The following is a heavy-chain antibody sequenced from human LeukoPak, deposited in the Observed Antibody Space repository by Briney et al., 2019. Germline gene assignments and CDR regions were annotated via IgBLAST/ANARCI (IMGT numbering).Heavy chain of an antibody. D-gene: IGHD3-16*02. V-gene: IGHV4-31*03. Sequence: PSETLSLTCTVSGGSISSGGYYWSWIRQHPGKGLEWIGYIYYSGSTYCNPSLKSRVTISVDTSKNQFSLKLSSVTAADTAVYYCARVLEDYDYVWGSYRYFDYWGQGTLVTVSS. J-gene: IGHJ4*02. CDR2: IYYSGST. CDR3: ARVLEDYDYVWGSYRYFDY. CDR1: GGSISSGGYY.